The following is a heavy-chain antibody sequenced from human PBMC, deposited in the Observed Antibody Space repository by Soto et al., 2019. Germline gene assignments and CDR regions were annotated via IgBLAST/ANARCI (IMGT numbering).Heavy chain of an antibody. CDR1: GGTFSSYA. V-gene: IGHV1-69*01. D-gene: IGHD5-18*01. J-gene: IGHJ6*02. CDR3: ARAGVPSLSGYSYGDYYYYYYGMDV. CDR2: IIPIFGTA. Sequence: QVQLVQSGAEVKKPGSSVKVSCKASGGTFSSYAISWVRQAPGQGLEWMGGIIPIFGTANYAQKFQGRVTITADESTSTAYMELSSLRSEDTAVYYCARAGVPSLSGYSYGDYYYYYYGMDVWGQGTTVTVSS.